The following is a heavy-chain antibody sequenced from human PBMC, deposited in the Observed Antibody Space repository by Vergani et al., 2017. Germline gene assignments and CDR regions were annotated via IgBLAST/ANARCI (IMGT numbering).Heavy chain of an antibody. CDR2: IKSKTDGGTT. Sequence: EVQLVESGGGLVKPGGSLRLSCAASGFTFSNAWMSWVRQAPGKGLEWVGRIKSKTDGGTTDYAAPGKGRFTISRVDSKNTLYLQMNSLKTEDTAVYYCTTVQWELLTADYWGQGTLVTVSS. J-gene: IGHJ4*02. V-gene: IGHV3-15*01. D-gene: IGHD1-26*01. CDR3: TTVQWELLTADY. CDR1: GFTFSNAW.